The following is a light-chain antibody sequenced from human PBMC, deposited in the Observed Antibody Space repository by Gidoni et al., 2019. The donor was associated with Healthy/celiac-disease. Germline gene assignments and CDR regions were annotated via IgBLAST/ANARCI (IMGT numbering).Light chain of an antibody. CDR1: VLAKKY. CDR3: YSAADKGV. CDR2: KDS. Sequence: SYELTQPSSVSVSPGQTARITCSGDVLAKKYARWFQQKPGQAPVLVIYKDSARPSGIPERFSGSSSGTTVTLTISGAQVEDEADYYCYSAADKGVFGGGTKLTVL. V-gene: IGLV3-27*01. J-gene: IGLJ2*01.